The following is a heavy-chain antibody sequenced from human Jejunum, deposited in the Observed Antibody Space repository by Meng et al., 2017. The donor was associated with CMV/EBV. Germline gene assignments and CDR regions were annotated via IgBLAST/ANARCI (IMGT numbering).Heavy chain of an antibody. D-gene: IGHD2-15*01. CDR2: INTDTGKP. V-gene: IGHV7-4-1*02. J-gene: IGHJ4*02. CDR1: GYTFTSFA. CDR3: ARGRYCSGGKCYSDY. Sequence: QVQLVQSESELKKPGASVKVSCKTFGYTFTSFAMNWVRQAPGQGLEWMGWINTDTGKPTYAQGFTGRFVFSLDTSVSTTYLQISSLEAEDTAIYYCARGRYCSGGKCYSDYWGQGTLVTVSS.